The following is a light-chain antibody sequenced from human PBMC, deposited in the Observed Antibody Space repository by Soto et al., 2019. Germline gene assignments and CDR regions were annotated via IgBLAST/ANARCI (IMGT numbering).Light chain of an antibody. Sequence: EIVLTQSPDTLSLSPGDRATLSCRASQSVGHMFLAWFQQKLGQAPRLLIYGASTRATGIPARFSGSGSRTEFTLTISSLQSEDFAVYYCQQYNNWPRTFGQGTKVDIK. V-gene: IGKV3-15*01. CDR1: QSVGHMF. CDR2: GAS. CDR3: QQYNNWPRT. J-gene: IGKJ1*01.